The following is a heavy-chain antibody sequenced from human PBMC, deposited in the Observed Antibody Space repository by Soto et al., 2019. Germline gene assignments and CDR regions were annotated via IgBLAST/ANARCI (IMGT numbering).Heavy chain of an antibody. D-gene: IGHD6-19*01. CDR3: ARDSSDLHAFDI. V-gene: IGHV1-2*04. J-gene: IGHJ3*02. CDR1: GYTFTGYY. Sequence: ASVKVSCKASGYTFTGYYMHWVRQAPGQGLEWMGWINPNSGGTNYAQKLQGWVTMTRDTSISTAYMELSRLRSDDTAVYYCARDSSDLHAFDIWGQGTMVTVSS. CDR2: INPNSGGT.